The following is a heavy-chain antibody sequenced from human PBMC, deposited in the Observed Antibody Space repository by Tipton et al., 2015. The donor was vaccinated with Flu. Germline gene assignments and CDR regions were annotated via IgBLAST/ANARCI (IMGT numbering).Heavy chain of an antibody. Sequence: SLRLSCAASGFTFDDYAMHWVRQAPGKGLEWVSGITWNSDTMIYADSVKGRFTISRDDAKSPLYLQMNSLRVEDTALYYCVKRISGNYMIGAFDIWGQGTMVTVSS. V-gene: IGHV3-9*01. D-gene: IGHD1-26*01. CDR1: GFTFDDYA. CDR3: VKRISGNYMIGAFDI. J-gene: IGHJ3*02. CDR2: ITWNSDTM.